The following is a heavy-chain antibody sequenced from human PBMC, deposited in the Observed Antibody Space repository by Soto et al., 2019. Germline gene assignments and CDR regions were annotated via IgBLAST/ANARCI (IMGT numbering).Heavy chain of an antibody. CDR2: ISYDGSNK. D-gene: IGHD1-26*01. CDR1: GFTFSSYG. Sequence: QVQLVESGGGVVQPGRSLRPSCAASGFTFSSYGMHWVRQAPGKGLEWVAVISYDGSNKYYADSVKGRFTISRDNSKNTLYLQMNSLRAEDTAVYYCAKGSLSGSHDRHYYYYGMDVWGQGTTVTVSS. V-gene: IGHV3-30*18. CDR3: AKGSLSGSHDRHYYYYGMDV. J-gene: IGHJ6*02.